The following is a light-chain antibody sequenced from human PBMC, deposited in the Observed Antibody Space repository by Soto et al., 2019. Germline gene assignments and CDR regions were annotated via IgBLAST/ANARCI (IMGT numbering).Light chain of an antibody. Sequence: QLVLTQPPSASGTPGQRVTISCSGSSSNIGSNYVYWYQQLPGPAPKLLIYRNNQRPSGVPDRFSGSKSGTSASLAISGLRSEDEADYYCAAWDDSLSGSYVFGTGTKLTVL. CDR1: SSNIGSNY. CDR3: AAWDDSLSGSYV. CDR2: RNN. V-gene: IGLV1-47*01. J-gene: IGLJ1*01.